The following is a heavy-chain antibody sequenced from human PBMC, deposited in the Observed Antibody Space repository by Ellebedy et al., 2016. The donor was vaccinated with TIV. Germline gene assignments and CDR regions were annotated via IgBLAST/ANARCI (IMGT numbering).Heavy chain of an antibody. J-gene: IGHJ4*02. Sequence: GESLKISCAASGFSFTSYWLSWVRQAPGKRPEWVANIREDGVRKGSVDSVEGRFAISRDNARNTVSLQMNSLRVDDTAMYYCARDGYGGYLDKWGQGALVTVSS. CDR3: ARDGYGGYLDK. CDR1: GFSFTSYW. CDR2: IREDGVRK. V-gene: IGHV3-7*01. D-gene: IGHD2-2*03.